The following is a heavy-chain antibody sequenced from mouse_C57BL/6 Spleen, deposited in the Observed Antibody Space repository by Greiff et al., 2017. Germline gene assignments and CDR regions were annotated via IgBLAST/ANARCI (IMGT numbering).Heavy chain of an antibody. CDR2: IYPGDGDT. CDR3: ARAGTDSFDD. J-gene: IGHJ2*01. CDR1: GYAFSSSW. D-gene: IGHD4-1*01. Sequence: VKLQESGPELVKPGASVKISCKASGYAFSSSWMNWVKQRPGKGLEWIGRIYPGDGDTNYNGKFKGKATLTADKSSSTAYMQLSSLTSEDSAVYFCARAGTDSFDDWGKGTTLTVSS. V-gene: IGHV1-82*01.